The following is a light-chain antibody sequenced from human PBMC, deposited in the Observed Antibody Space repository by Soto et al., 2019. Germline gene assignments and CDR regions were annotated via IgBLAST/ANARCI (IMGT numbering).Light chain of an antibody. V-gene: IGKV1-39*01. CDR2: AAS. Sequence: DIQMTQSPYSLSASVGDRVTITCRASHSINKYLNWYRQKTGKAPELLIYAASSLQNGVTSTFRSSGSVTDFTLTISSLQPEDFATYYCQQSYDSPLTFGGGTKVEIK. J-gene: IGKJ4*01. CDR1: HSINKY. CDR3: QQSYDSPLT.